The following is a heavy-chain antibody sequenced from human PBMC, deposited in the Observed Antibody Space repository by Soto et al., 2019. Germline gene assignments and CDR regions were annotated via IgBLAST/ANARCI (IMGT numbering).Heavy chain of an antibody. J-gene: IGHJ5*02. CDR1: GFTFSSYG. CDR3: EKMVLFVPVAPASRFDP. D-gene: IGHD2-2*01. V-gene: IGHV3-33*06. Sequence: GGSLRLSCAASGFTFSSYGMHWVRQAPGKGLEWVAVIWYDGSNKYYADSVKGRFTISRDNSKNTLYLQMNSLRAEDTAVYYCEKMVLFVPVAPASRFDPWGKRTLVTVFS. CDR2: IWYDGSNK.